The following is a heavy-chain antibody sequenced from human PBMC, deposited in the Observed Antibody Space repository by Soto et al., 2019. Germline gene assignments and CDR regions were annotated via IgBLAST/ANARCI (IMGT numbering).Heavy chain of an antibody. V-gene: IGHV3-23*01. Sequence: EVQLLESGGGLVQPGGSLRLSCTASGFSFSDYAMTWVRQAPGKGLECVAGIYGSGGGIQYADSVKGRFTISRDNGRNSLYLQMNSLREEDTAVYYCAKDLVSRDGLWLMDQWGQGTLVTVS. D-gene: IGHD2-21*02. CDR1: GFSFSDYA. CDR2: IYGSGGGI. CDR3: AKDLVSRDGLWLMDQ. J-gene: IGHJ4*02.